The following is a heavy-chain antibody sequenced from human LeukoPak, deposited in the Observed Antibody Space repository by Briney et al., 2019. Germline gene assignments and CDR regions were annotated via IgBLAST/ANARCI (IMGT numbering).Heavy chain of an antibody. CDR1: GYTFTSYG. CDR2: ISAYNGNT. Sequence: ASVKVSCKASGYTFTSYGISWVRQAPGQGLEWMGWISAYNGNTNYAQKLQGRVTMTTDTSTSTAYMELRSLRSDDTAVYYCARDQYYDFWNGYYTEGAGSDYWGQGTLVTVSS. D-gene: IGHD3-3*01. V-gene: IGHV1-18*01. CDR3: ARDQYYDFWNGYYTEGAGSDY. J-gene: IGHJ4*02.